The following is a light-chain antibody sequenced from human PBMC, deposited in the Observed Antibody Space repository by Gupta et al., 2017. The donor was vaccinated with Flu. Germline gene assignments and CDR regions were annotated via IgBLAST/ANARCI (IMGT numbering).Light chain of an antibody. V-gene: IGKV1-5*03. Sequence: DIQLNQCPSTLPPSVGDRVPITCRASQSSDSWLAWYQQKPGKAPKLLIYKASNGESGVPSRFSGSGSGTEFTLTISSLQPEDFATYYCQQDRSYPWTFGQGTXVEIK. J-gene: IGKJ1*01. CDR2: KAS. CDR3: QQDRSYPWT. CDR1: QSSDSW.